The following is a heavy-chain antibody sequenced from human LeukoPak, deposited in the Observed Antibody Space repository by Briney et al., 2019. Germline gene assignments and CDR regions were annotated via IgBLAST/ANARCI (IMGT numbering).Heavy chain of an antibody. V-gene: IGHV3-48*04. J-gene: IGHJ4*02. CDR2: ISSGSRTT. CDR1: GFSFSGYS. Sequence: QPGGSLRLSCAASGFSFSGYSMNWVRQAPGKGLDWVSYISSGSRTTFYAESVKGRFTISRDNAKNLLYLEMNSLRAEDTAVYYCVRESIRGTRDFDYWGQGTLVTVSS. D-gene: IGHD2-21*01. CDR3: VRESIRGTRDFDY.